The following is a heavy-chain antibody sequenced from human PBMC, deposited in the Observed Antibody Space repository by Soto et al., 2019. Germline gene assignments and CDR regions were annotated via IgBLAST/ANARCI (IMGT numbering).Heavy chain of an antibody. D-gene: IGHD1-7*01. J-gene: IGHJ4*02. Sequence: GVSLPLSCATSGLTFSNYAMSWVRQAPGGGLEWVSSMSGSSSTTYYADSVRGRFTISRDRSRNTLYLQMSSLRAEDTALYYCAKNQERELPRVIDFWGQGTLVTV. CDR1: GLTFSNYA. CDR2: MSGSSSTT. CDR3: AKNQERELPRVIDF. V-gene: IGHV3-23*01.